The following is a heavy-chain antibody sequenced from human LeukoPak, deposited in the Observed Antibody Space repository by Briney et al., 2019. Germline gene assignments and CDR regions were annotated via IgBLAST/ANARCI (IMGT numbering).Heavy chain of an antibody. CDR3: AKDLLQTFFFDSSGYYSDAFGM. CDR1: GLTFSSYG. V-gene: IGHV3-23*01. Sequence: PGRSLRLSCVVSGLTFSSYGMHWVRQAPGKGLEWVSTISGSGDNTYYADSVKGRFTISRDNSKNTLSLHMNTLRAEDTAVYYCAKDLLQTFFFDSSGYYSDAFGMWGQGTMVTVSP. J-gene: IGHJ3*02. CDR2: ISGSGDNT. D-gene: IGHD3-22*01.